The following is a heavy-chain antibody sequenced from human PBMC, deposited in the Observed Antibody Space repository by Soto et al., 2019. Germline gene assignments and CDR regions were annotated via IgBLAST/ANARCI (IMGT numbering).Heavy chain of an antibody. CDR2: INASGGST. V-gene: IGHV1-46*02. J-gene: IGHJ6*02. D-gene: IGHD6-13*01. CDR1: RYTFNTYY. CDR3: ARDLEAAGQYYYSGMAV. Sequence: GASVKVSCEASRYTFNTYYMHSARQAPEQGLEWMGIINASGGSTSYAQKFQGRVTMTRDTSTSTVYMELSSLRAEDTAVYYCARDLEAAGQYYYSGMAVWGQGTTVTVS.